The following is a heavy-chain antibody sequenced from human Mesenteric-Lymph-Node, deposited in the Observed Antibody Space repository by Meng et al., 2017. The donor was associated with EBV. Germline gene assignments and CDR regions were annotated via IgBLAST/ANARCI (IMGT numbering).Heavy chain of an antibody. Sequence: QVRLVESGGGVVQPGRSLRLSGAASGFTFDSYGMHWVRQAPGKELEWVAVIWYDGSKKYYADSVKGRFTISRDNSKNTLDLQMNSLRAEDTAVYYCARGYGSGTYHSDYWGQGALVTVSS. D-gene: IGHD3-10*01. J-gene: IGHJ4*02. CDR2: IWYDGSKK. V-gene: IGHV3-33*01. CDR3: ARGYGSGTYHSDY. CDR1: GFTFDSYG.